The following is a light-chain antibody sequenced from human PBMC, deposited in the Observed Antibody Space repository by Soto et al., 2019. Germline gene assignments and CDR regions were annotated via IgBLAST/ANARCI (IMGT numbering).Light chain of an antibody. Sequence: DIEMTQSPSSLSVSVGDSVTINCRASQTIATYLNWYQQKPGKAPKLLIYDASSLQSGVPSRFSGSGSGTEFTLTITSLRPDDFATYYCQQSYSILWTFGQGTKVDIK. CDR1: QTIATY. CDR2: DAS. V-gene: IGKV1-39*01. J-gene: IGKJ1*01. CDR3: QQSYSILWT.